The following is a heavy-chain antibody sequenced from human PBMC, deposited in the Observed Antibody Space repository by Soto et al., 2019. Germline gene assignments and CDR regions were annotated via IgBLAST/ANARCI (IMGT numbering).Heavy chain of an antibody. CDR1: GFTFSSHA. CDR2: ISGSGGST. J-gene: IGHJ4*02. Sequence: GGSLRLSCAASGFTFSSHAMSWVRQAPGKGLEWVSAISGSGGSTYYADSVKGRFAISRDNSKNTLYLQMNSLGAEDTAVYYCAKDHRRIAAAGTFDYWGQGTLVTVSS. D-gene: IGHD6-13*01. CDR3: AKDHRRIAAAGTFDY. V-gene: IGHV3-23*01.